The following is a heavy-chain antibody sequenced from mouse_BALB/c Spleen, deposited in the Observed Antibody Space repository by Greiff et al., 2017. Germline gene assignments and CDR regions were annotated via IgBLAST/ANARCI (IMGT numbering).Heavy chain of an antibody. CDR2: ISSGGSYT. Sequence: EVKLVESGGGLVKPGGSLKLSCAASGFTFSSYTMSWVRQTPEKRLEWVATISSGGSYTYYPDSVKGRFTISRDNAKNTLYLQMSSLKSEDTAMYYCTRDRVQGGSHYFDYWGQGTTLTVSS. J-gene: IGHJ2*01. CDR1: GFTFSSYT. D-gene: IGHD1-1*01. CDR3: TRDRVQGGSHYFDY. V-gene: IGHV5-6-4*01.